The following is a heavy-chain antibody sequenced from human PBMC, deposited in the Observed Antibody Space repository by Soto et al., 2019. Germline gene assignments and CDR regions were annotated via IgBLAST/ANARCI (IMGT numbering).Heavy chain of an antibody. CDR3: ASSSVDSGYDLGSSWYDFDY. CDR1: GYTLTELS. CDR2: FDPEDGET. D-gene: IGHD6-13*01. Sequence: AXVKVSCKVSGYTLTELSMHWVRQAPGKCLEWMGGFDPEDGETIYAQKFQGRVTMTEDTSTDTAYMELSSVTAADTAVYYCASSSVDSGYDLGSSWYDFDYWGQGTQVTVSS. J-gene: IGHJ4*02. V-gene: IGHV1-24*01.